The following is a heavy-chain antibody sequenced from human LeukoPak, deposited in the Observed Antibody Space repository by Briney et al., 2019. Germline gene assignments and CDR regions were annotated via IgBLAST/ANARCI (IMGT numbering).Heavy chain of an antibody. CDR3: ARDLGRSSREGSDGHYGSGSSTTNNWFDP. J-gene: IGHJ5*02. CDR1: GGSISSGGYY. Sequence: SETLSLTCTVSGGSISSGGYYWSWIRQHPGKGLEWIGYIYYSGSTYYNPSLKSRVTISVDTSKNQFSLKLSSVTAADTAVYYCARDLGRSSREGSDGHYGSGSSTTNNWFDPWGQGTLVTVSS. V-gene: IGHV4-31*03. CDR2: IYYSGST. D-gene: IGHD3-10*01.